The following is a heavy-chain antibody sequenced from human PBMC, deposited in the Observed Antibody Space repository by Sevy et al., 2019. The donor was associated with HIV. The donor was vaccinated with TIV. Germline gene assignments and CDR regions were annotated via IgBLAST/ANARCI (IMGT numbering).Heavy chain of an antibody. CDR3: AKDRSGGSLYYFDY. V-gene: IGHV3-30*18. CDR2: ISYDGSNK. J-gene: IGHJ4*02. CDR1: GFTFSSYG. D-gene: IGHD2-15*01. Sequence: GGSLRLSCAASGFTFSSYGMHWVRQAPGKGLEWVAVISYDGSNKYYADSVKGRFTISRDNSKNTLYLQMNSLRAEDTAVYYCAKDRSGGSLYYFDYWGQGTLVTVSS.